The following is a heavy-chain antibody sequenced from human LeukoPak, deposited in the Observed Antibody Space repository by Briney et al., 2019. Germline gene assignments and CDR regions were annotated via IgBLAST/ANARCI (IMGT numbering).Heavy chain of an antibody. J-gene: IGHJ4*02. V-gene: IGHV1-18*01. D-gene: IGHD6-19*01. CDR2: ISAYNGNT. CDR3: ARVGAVAGSDY. Sequence: MGWISAYNGNTNYAQKLQGRVTMTTDTSTSTAYMELRSLRSDDTAVYYCARVGAVAGSDYWGQGTLVTVSS.